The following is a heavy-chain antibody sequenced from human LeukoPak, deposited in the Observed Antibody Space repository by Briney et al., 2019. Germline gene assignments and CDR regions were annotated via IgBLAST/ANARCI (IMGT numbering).Heavy chain of an antibody. J-gene: IGHJ4*02. CDR2: INPSGCCT. V-gene: IGHV1-46*01. D-gene: IGHD6-19*01. CDR3: ARFAVHRRLAVAGQFGLDY. Sequence: ASVKVSCKPSGYTFTRYYIHWVRQAPGQGLEWMGIINPSGCCTNYAQKFQVRVTMTSDTSTSTVYMELSSLRSDDTAVYSCARFAVHRRLAVAGQFGLDYWGQGTLVTVSS. CDR1: GYTFTRYY.